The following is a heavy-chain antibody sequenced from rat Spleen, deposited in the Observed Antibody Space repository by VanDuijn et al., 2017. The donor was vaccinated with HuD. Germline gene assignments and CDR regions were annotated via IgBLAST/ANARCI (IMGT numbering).Heavy chain of an antibody. D-gene: IGHD1-2*01. J-gene: IGHJ3*01. CDR2: IWTGGNT. Sequence: QVQLKESGPGLVQPSQTLSLTCNVSGFSLSSYHVSWVRQPPGKGLEWMGVIWTGGNTVYNTPLKSRLSISRDISKSQVLLKMNSLQTEDTATYYCVRDRSSFDYWGQGTLVTVSS. CDR1: GFSLSSYH. V-gene: IGHV2-43*01. CDR3: VRDRSSFDY.